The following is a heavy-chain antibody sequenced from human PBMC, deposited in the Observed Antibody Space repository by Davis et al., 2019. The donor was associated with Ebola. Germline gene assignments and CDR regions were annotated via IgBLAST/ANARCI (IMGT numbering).Heavy chain of an antibody. CDR3: AKSGLSFGVVKYHYGMDV. D-gene: IGHD3-3*01. CDR1: VITSSSYA. V-gene: IGHV3-23*01. Sequence: PAGSLTLSCTDSVITSSSYAMTCVRQAPGKGLEWVSAISGSGGSTYYADSVKGRFTISRDNSKKTLYLQMNSLRAEDTAVYYCAKSGLSFGVVKYHYGMDVWGKGTTVTVSS. J-gene: IGHJ6*04. CDR2: ISGSGGST.